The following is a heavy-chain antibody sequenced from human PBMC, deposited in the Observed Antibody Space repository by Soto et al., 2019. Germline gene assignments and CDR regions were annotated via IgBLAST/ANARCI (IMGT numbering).Heavy chain of an antibody. CDR2: ISNSGGGT. J-gene: IGHJ4*02. D-gene: IGHD3-9*01. CDR3: AKEKVRGGYDPLTGFYNPHY. V-gene: IGHV3-23*01. Sequence: GGSLRLSCAASGFTFSDYAMSWVRQAPGQGLEWVSVISNSGGGTNYADSVKGRFTISRDNSKNTLYLQMNRLRPEDTAVYYCAKEKVRGGYDPLTGFYNPHYWGQGTLVTVSS. CDR1: GFTFSDYA.